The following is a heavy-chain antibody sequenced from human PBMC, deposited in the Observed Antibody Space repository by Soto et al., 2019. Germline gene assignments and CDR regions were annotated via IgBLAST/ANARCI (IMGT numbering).Heavy chain of an antibody. D-gene: IGHD1-1*01. J-gene: IGHJ4*02. CDR3: ARGRGLYNSGRSQLDY. CDR1: GDTFSRYT. CDR2: IIPRFGTT. V-gene: IGHV1-69*01. Sequence: QVQLVQSGAEVKKPRSSVRVSCKASGDTFSRYTVNWVRQAPRQGLEWMGGIIPRFGTTNFAPTLQGRVTITADESTNTVYMELSSLRSEDPALYFCARGRGLYNSGRSQLDYWGQGTLVTVSS.